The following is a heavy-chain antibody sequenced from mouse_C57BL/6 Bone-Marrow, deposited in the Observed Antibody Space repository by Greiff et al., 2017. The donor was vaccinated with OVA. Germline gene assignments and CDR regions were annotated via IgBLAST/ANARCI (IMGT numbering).Heavy chain of an antibody. CDR2: ISGGGGNT. Sequence: EVQLVEPGGGLVKPGGSLKLSCAASGFTFSSYTMSWVRQTPEKRLEWVATISGGGGNTYYPHSVKGRFTISGDNAKNTLYLQLSSLRSEDTAVYYCARQSYDYSDFGGRGPGTTLTVAS. CDR1: GFTFSSYT. CDR3: ARQSYDYSDFGG. V-gene: IGHV5-9*04. D-gene: IGHD2-4*01. J-gene: IGHJ2*01.